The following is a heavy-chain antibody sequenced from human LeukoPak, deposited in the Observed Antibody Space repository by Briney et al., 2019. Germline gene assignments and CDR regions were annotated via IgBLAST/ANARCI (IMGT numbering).Heavy chain of an antibody. J-gene: IGHJ3*02. Sequence: PSETLSLTCTVSGGSISSSSYYWGWIRQPPGKGLEWIGSIYYSGSTYYNPSLKSRVTISVDTSKNQFSLKLSSVTAADTAVYYCARGSSDAFDIWGQGTMVTVSS. CDR1: GGSISSSSYY. CDR3: ARGSSDAFDI. CDR2: IYYSGST. V-gene: IGHV4-39*01.